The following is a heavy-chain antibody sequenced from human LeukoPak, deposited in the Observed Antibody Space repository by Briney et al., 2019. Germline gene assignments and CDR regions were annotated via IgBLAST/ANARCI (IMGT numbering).Heavy chain of an antibody. Sequence: ASVKVSCKASGYXFTSYYIHWVRQAPGQGLEWMGIINLGGGSTSYAQKFQDRVTMTRDTSTSTVYMELSSLRSEDTAVYYCAKDLRWDHPGFDPWGQGTLVIVSS. D-gene: IGHD4-23*01. CDR2: INLGGGST. V-gene: IGHV1-46*01. J-gene: IGHJ5*02. CDR3: AKDLRWDHPGFDP. CDR1: GYXFTSYY.